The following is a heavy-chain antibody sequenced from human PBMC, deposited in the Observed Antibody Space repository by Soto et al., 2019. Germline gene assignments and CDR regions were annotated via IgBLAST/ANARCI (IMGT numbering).Heavy chain of an antibody. D-gene: IGHD2-15*01. CDR2: IKSKTDGGTT. V-gene: IGHV3-15*07. Sequence: EVQLVESGGGLVEPGGSLRLSCAAFGFSFSSAWINWVRQTPGRGLEWVGRIKSKTDGGTTDFAARVKGRLAISREASRDINYMQRRSVRTEDTGVYYCPTDSHFTQRIDRFDFCGSATLITGSS. J-gene: IGHJ4*01. CDR1: GFSFSSAW. CDR3: PTDSHFTQRIDRFDF.